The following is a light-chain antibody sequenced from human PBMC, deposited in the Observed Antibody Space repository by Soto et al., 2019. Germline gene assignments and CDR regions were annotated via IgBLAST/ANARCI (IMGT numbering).Light chain of an antibody. CDR2: EVS. V-gene: IGLV2-14*03. CDR3: SSYTTSSTLV. Sequence: QYGVSQPVSVVVSDGQSITIACTGTSSDVGGYNFVSWYQQHPVKAPKLMIYEVSSRPSGVSNRFSGSKYGNTASLTISGLQPEDEADYYCSSYTTSSTLVFGTGTKVTLL. J-gene: IGLJ1*01. CDR1: SSDVGGYNF.